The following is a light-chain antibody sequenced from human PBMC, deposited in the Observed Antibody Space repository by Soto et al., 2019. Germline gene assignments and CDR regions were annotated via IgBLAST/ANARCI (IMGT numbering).Light chain of an antibody. CDR3: QQLNTFLPT. CDR1: QDISTY. V-gene: IGKV1-9*01. Sequence: IPLTQSPSSLSASVGDRVTITCRASQDISTYLAWYQQKPGKAPNLLIYAASTLQHGVQSRFSGSGSGTDFTLTISSLQPEDSATYYCQQLNTFLPTFRGGTKVEIK. CDR2: AAS. J-gene: IGKJ4*01.